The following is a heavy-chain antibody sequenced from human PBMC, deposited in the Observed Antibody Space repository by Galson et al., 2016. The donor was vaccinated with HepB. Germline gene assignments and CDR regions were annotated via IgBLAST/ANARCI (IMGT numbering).Heavy chain of an antibody. V-gene: IGHV3-11*06. CDR3: VQGDRNTDF. Sequence: SLRLSCAASGFTFSHYYMSWIRQGPGKGLEWVSYISGGSSETKYADSVKGRFTVSRDNTKNSVYLQMNSLRVDDTAMYYCVQGDRNTDFWGQGTLVTVSS. J-gene: IGHJ4*02. D-gene: IGHD3-10*01. CDR2: ISGGSSET. CDR1: GFTFSHYY.